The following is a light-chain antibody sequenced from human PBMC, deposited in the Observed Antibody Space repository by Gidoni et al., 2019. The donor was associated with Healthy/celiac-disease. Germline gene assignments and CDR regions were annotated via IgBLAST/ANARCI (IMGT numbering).Light chain of an antibody. V-gene: IGLV4-69*01. CDR1: SGHSSYP. Sequence: QLVLTQSPSASASLGASVKLTCTLSSGHSSYPIAWHQQQPEKGPRYLMTLNSDGSHSKGDGIPDRFSGSSSGAERYLTISSLQSEDEADYYCQTWGTGIWVFGGGTKLTVL. CDR3: QTWGTGIWV. J-gene: IGLJ3*02. CDR2: LNSDGSH.